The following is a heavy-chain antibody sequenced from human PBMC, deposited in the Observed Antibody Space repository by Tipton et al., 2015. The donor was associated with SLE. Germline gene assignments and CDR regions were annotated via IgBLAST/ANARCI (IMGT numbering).Heavy chain of an antibody. D-gene: IGHD1-26*01. J-gene: IGHJ4*02. Sequence: TLSLTCTLSGVSISTYYWSWIRQPPGKGLEWIGYIYYSGTTNNNPSLKSRVTISVDTSKNQFSLKLSSVTAADTAVYYCARGGSGSSRTEFDYWGQGTLVTVSS. CDR1: GVSISTYY. V-gene: IGHV4-59*08. CDR3: ARGGSGSSRTEFDY. CDR2: IYYSGTT.